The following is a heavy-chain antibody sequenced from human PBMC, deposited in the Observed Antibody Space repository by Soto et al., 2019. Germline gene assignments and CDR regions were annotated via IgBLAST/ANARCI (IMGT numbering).Heavy chain of an antibody. V-gene: IGHV3-74*01. CDR3: TRDYYGDYVFDY. Sequence: GSLRLSCAASGFTFSSYWMHWVRQAPGKGLVWVSRVSSGGTTTNYADSVKGRFTISRDNAKNTVYLQMNSLRAEDTAVYYCTRDYYGDYVFDYWGQGTPVNVSS. CDR2: VSSGGTTT. D-gene: IGHD4-17*01. CDR1: GFTFSSYW. J-gene: IGHJ4*02.